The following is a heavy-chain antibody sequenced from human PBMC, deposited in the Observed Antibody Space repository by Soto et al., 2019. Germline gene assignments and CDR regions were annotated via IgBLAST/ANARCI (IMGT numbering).Heavy chain of an antibody. CDR3: ATRGSWFAP. Sequence: SETLSLTCTVSGGSISPHYWSWIRQSPGKGLEWIGYIYFTGTTNYNPSLKSRVTISTDTSQNQFSLKLTYVTAADTAVYYCATRGSWFAPWGQGTLVTVSS. CDR2: IYFTGTT. V-gene: IGHV4-59*11. CDR1: GGSISPHY. J-gene: IGHJ5*02.